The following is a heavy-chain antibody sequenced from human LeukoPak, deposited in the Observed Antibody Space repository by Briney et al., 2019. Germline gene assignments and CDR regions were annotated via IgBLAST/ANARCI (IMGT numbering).Heavy chain of an antibody. CDR3: ATAGKPAFDH. Sequence: PSGTLSLTCAVSGGSISSSNWWSWVRGPPGKGLEFIGEIYHSGTANYHPPLKSRVTILLDKSKNQFSLKLRAVTAADTAVYYCATAGKPAFDHWGQGTLVTVSS. V-gene: IGHV4-4*02. CDR1: GGSISSSNW. J-gene: IGHJ4*02. CDR2: IYHSGTA. D-gene: IGHD4-23*01.